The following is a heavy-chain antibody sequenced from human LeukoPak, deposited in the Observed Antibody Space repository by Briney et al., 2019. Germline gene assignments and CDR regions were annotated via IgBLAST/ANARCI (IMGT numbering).Heavy chain of an antibody. D-gene: IGHD2-15*01. V-gene: IGHV7-4-1*02. CDR1: GDTFTTDY. CDR3: ARDFPLISEYCSGGSCYPDNWFDP. Sequence: ASVKVSCKASGDTFTTDYIHWVRQGPGQGLEWMGWINTNTGNPTYAQGFTGRFVFSLDTSVSTAYLQISSLKAEDTAVYYCARDFPLISEYCSGGSCYPDNWFDPWGQGTLVTVSS. J-gene: IGHJ5*02. CDR2: INTNTGNP.